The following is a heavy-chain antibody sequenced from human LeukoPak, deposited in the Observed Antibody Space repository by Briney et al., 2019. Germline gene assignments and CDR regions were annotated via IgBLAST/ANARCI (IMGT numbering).Heavy chain of an antibody. CDR1: GFTFSSYS. V-gene: IGHV3-21*01. J-gene: IGHJ4*02. CDR2: MSVSSGLI. Sequence: GGSLRLSCVASGFTFSSYSMNWVRQAPGKGLEWVSSMSVSSGLIYYGDSVKGRFTVSRDNAKNSLYLQMNSLRAEDTAVYYCARGFEGSASGAGYWGQGTLVTVSS. CDR3: ARGFEGSASGAGY. D-gene: IGHD1-26*01.